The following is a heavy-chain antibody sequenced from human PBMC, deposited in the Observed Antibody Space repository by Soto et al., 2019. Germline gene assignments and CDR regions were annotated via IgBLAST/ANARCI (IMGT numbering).Heavy chain of an antibody. CDR1: GFTFSSYG. J-gene: IGHJ5*02. Sequence: PGGALRLSCAASGFTFSSYGMHWVRQAPGKGLEWVAVISYDGSNKYYADSVKGRFTISRDNSKNTLYLQMNSLRAEDTAVYYCAKDLNSGADTAINRWGQGTLVTVSS. CDR2: ISYDGSNK. V-gene: IGHV3-30*18. CDR3: AKDLNSGADTAINR. D-gene: IGHD5-18*01.